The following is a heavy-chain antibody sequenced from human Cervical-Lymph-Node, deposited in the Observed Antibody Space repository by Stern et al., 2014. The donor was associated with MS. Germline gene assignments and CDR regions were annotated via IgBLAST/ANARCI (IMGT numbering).Heavy chain of an antibody. CDR1: GFTLGSYW. CDR2: INSDESFI. J-gene: IGHJ5*02. Sequence: EVQLVESGGGLVQPGGSLRLSCAVSGFTLGSYWMHWVRQAPGKGLVWVSRINSDESFINYADSVKGRFTISRDNAKNTLYLQMNSLRVEDSAVYYCARSPGHNWFDTWGQGTLVTVSS. CDR3: ARSPGHNWFDT. V-gene: IGHV3-74*01.